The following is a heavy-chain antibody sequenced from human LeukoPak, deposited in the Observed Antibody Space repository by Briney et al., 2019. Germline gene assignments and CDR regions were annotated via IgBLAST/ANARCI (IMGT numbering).Heavy chain of an antibody. D-gene: IGHD2-8*02. CDR2: ISSSDGGS. Sequence: PGGSLRLSCAASGFTFSSYEMNWVRQAPGKGLQWVSGISSSDGGSYYTGSVEGRFAISRDNSKNTVYLQMNNLRAEDTAVYYCAKCMRESGVCLKFDPRGQGTLVAVSS. J-gene: IGHJ5*02. V-gene: IGHV3-23*01. CDR1: GFTFSSYE. CDR3: AKCMRESGVCLKFDP.